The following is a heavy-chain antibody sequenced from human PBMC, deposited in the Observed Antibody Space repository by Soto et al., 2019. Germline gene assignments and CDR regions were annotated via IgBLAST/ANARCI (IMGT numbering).Heavy chain of an antibody. V-gene: IGHV4-31*02. CDR1: GDSIRSGSSY. CDR2: VDYFGNA. J-gene: IGHJ4*02. CDR3: VRDMAGKTGYARYFDF. Sequence: SETLSLTCTVSGDSIRSGSSYWSWIRQYPGKGLEWIGFVDYFGNAVYNPSLKRRITISVDTSKNHFSLTLRSVTAADTAMYYCVRDMAGKTGYARYFDFWGPGIRVTVFS. D-gene: IGHD1-1*01.